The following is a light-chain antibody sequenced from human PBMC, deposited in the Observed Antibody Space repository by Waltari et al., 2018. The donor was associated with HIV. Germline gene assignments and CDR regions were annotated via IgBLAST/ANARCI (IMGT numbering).Light chain of an antibody. CDR1: QGIRND. CDR3: LQHNTYPQT. V-gene: IGKV1-17*01. Sequence: DVQMTQSPSSLSASVGDRVTITCRASQGIRNDLVWYQQKSGKAPKRLIYAVSTLHSGFPSRFSCSASGTEFTLTISSLQPEDFATYFCLQHNTYPQTFGQGTRVEVK. J-gene: IGKJ1*01. CDR2: AVS.